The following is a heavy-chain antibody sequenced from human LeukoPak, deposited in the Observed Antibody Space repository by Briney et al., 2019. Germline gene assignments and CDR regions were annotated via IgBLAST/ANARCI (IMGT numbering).Heavy chain of an antibody. D-gene: IGHD3-10*01. Sequence: GGSLRLSCAGWGFVFGPYAMSGVRQAPGMGLEWVSSISDDGQVTYYADSVAGRFTGTRDNSKCTLYLQLTSLRAEDTATYSCAKDPYNTILYRLAHWGQGTLVTVSS. CDR2: ISDDGQVT. V-gene: IGHV3-23*01. CDR1: GFVFGPYA. J-gene: IGHJ4*02. CDR3: AKDPYNTILYRLAH.